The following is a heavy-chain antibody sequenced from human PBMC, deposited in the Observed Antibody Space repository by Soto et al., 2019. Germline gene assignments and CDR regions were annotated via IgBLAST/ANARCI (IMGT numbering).Heavy chain of an antibody. CDR3: ARAVSSFGELLSEPYYYYMDV. CDR1: GFTFSSYS. CDR2: ISSSSSYI. Sequence: GGSLRLSCAASGFTFSSYSMNWVRQAPGKGLEWVSSISSSSSYIYYADSVKGRFTITRDNAKNSLYLQMNSLRAEDTAVYYCARAVSSFGELLSEPYYYYMDVWGKGTTVTVSS. D-gene: IGHD3-10*01. J-gene: IGHJ6*03. V-gene: IGHV3-21*01.